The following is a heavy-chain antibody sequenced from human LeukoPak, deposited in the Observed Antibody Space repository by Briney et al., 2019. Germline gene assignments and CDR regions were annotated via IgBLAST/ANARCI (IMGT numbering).Heavy chain of an antibody. CDR2: ISGSGGST. D-gene: IGHD6-19*01. J-gene: IGHJ4*02. Sequence: GGSLRLSCAASGFTFSSYAMSWVRQAPGKGLEWVSAISGSGGSTYYADSVKGRFTISRDNSKDTLYLQMNSLRAEDTAVYYCAKDLPGIAVAGTDYFDYWGQGTLVTVSS. CDR1: GFTFSSYA. V-gene: IGHV3-23*01. CDR3: AKDLPGIAVAGTDYFDY.